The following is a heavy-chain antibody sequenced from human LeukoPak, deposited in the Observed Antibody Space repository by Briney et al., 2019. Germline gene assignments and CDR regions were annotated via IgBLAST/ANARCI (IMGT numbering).Heavy chain of an antibody. D-gene: IGHD3-16*01. CDR1: GYSFTAYW. Sequence: GESLKISCQGSGYSFTAYWIGWVRQMPGKGLEWMGIIYPGDSDTRYSPSFQGQVTISADKSISTAYLQWSSLKASDTAMYYCAIVYDYVWGSFPPPHAFDIWGQGTMVTVSS. V-gene: IGHV5-51*01. CDR2: IYPGDSDT. CDR3: AIVYDYVWGSFPPPHAFDI. J-gene: IGHJ3*02.